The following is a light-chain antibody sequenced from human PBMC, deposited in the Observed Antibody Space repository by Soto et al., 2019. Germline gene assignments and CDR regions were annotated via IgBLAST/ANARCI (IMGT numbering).Light chain of an antibody. V-gene: IGKV1-33*01. CDR1: QDISNN. J-gene: IGKJ4*01. Sequence: DIQMTQSPSSLSASVGDRVTITCQASQDISNNLNWYQQTSGKAPKLLIYGAYNLETGVPSRFTGSQSGTDFTFTITSLQPEDVATYFCQQCDNRPPTFGGGTKVEI. CDR3: QQCDNRPPT. CDR2: GAY.